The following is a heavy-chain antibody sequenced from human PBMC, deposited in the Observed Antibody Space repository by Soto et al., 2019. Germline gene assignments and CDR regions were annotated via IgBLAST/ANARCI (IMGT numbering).Heavy chain of an antibody. V-gene: IGHV1-18*01. D-gene: IGHD3-3*01. J-gene: IGHJ4*02. CDR2: ISAYNGNT. Sequence: ASVKVSCKASGYTFTSYGISWVRQAPGQGLERMGWISAYNGNTNYAQKLQGRVTMTTDTSTSTAYMELRSLRSDDTVVYYCARGGLDGDDFWSGYGYWGQGTLVTVSS. CDR1: GYTFTSYG. CDR3: ARGGLDGDDFWSGYGY.